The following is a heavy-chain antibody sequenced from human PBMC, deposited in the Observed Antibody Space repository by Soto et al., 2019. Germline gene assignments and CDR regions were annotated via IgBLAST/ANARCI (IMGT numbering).Heavy chain of an antibody. CDR2: INHSGST. J-gene: IGHJ4*02. V-gene: IGHV4-34*01. Sequence: SETLSLTCAVYGGSFSGYYWSWIRQPPGKGLEWIGEINHSGSTNYNPSLKSRVTISVDTSKNQFSLKLSSVTAADTAVYYCARARRRPYDFWSGYYIGGHSCFDYWGQGTLVTLSS. CDR3: ARARRRPYDFWSGYYIGGHSCFDY. CDR1: GGSFSGYY. D-gene: IGHD3-3*01.